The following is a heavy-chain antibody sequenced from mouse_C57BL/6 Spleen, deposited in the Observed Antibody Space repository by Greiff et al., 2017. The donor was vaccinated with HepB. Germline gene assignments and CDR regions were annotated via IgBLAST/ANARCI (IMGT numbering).Heavy chain of an antibody. CDR2: IDPSDSET. D-gene: IGHD2-4*01. V-gene: IGHV1-52*01. CDR3: ARRGITTPYYFDY. CDR1: GYTFTSYW. J-gene: IGHJ2*01. Sequence: QVQLQQPGAELVRPGSSVKLSCKASGYTFTSYWMHWVKQRPIQGLEWIGNIDPSDSETHYNQKFKEKATLTVDKSSSTAYMQLSSLTSADSAVYYCARRGITTPYYFDYWGQGTTLTVSS.